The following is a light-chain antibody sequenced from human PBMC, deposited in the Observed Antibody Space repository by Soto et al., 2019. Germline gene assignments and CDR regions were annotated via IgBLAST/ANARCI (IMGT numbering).Light chain of an antibody. J-gene: IGKJ4*01. Sequence: AIQLTQSPSSLSASIGDRVSITCRASQGISSALAWYLQEPGKAPRLLIYVASSLESEVPSRFSGSRSGTDFTLTINSLQPEDFATYYCQQFHTYPLTFGGGTTVELK. CDR1: QGISSA. CDR3: QQFHTYPLT. V-gene: IGKV1-13*02. CDR2: VAS.